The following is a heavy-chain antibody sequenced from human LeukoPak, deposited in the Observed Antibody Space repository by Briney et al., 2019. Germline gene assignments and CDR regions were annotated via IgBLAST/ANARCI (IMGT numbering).Heavy chain of an antibody. CDR2: IYYSGST. Sequence: PSETLSLTCTVSGGSMSSYYWSWIRQPPGKGLEWIGYIYYSGSTNYNPSLKSRVTISVDTSKNQFSLKLSSVTAADTAVYYCARGYNYGPFDYWGQGTLVTVSS. V-gene: IGHV4-59*01. D-gene: IGHD5-18*01. J-gene: IGHJ4*02. CDR3: ARGYNYGPFDY. CDR1: GGSMSSYY.